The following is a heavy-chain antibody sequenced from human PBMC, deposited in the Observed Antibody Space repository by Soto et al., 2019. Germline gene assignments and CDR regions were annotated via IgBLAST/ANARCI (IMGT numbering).Heavy chain of an antibody. CDR2: ISSSSSYI. Sequence: GGSLRLSCAASGFTFSSYSMNWVRQAPGKGLEWVSSISSSSSYIYYADSVKGRFTISRDNAKNSLYLQMNSLRAEDTAVYYCARDEGYCSGGSCYPTVFDYWGQGTLVTVSS. J-gene: IGHJ4*02. V-gene: IGHV3-21*01. D-gene: IGHD2-15*01. CDR3: ARDEGYCSGGSCYPTVFDY. CDR1: GFTFSSYS.